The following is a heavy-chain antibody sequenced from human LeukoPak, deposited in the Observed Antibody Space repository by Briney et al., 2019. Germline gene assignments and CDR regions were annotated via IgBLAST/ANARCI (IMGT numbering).Heavy chain of an antibody. CDR2: IGTAGDT. Sequence: GGSLRLSCAASGFTFSSYDMHWVRHATGKGLEWVSAIGTAGDTYYPGTVKGRFTISRENAKNSLYLQMNSLRAGDTAVYYCARSRRDYYDSSGPLSAFDIWGQGTMVTVSS. CDR1: GFTFSSYD. V-gene: IGHV3-13*01. J-gene: IGHJ3*02. D-gene: IGHD3-22*01. CDR3: ARSRRDYYDSSGPLSAFDI.